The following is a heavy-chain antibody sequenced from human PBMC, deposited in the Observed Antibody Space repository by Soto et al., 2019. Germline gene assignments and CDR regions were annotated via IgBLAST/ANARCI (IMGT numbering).Heavy chain of an antibody. CDR2: IIPIFGTA. D-gene: IGHD3-9*01. V-gene: IGHV1-69*13. CDR1: GGTFSSYA. J-gene: IGHJ5*02. Sequence: SVKVSCKASGGTFSSYAISWVRQAPGQGLEWMGGIIPIFGTANYAQKFQGRVTITADESTSTAYMELSSLRSEDTAVYYCAREFPLEVDILTGYYSFDPWGQGTLVTVSS. CDR3: AREFPLEVDILTGYYSFDP.